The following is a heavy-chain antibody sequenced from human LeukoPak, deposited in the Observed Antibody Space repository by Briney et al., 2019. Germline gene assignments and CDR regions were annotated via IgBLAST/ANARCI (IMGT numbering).Heavy chain of an antibody. J-gene: IGHJ1*01. D-gene: IGHD2/OR15-2a*01. CDR1: GYTFTGYY. CDR2: INPNSGGT. Sequence: ASVKVSCKASGYTFTGYYIHWVRQAPGQGLEWMGWINPNSGGTNYIQKFQGRVTITRDTSISTAYMELSRLGSDDTAVYYCARSTTPNENEYFEHWGQGTLVTVSS. CDR3: ARSTTPNENEYFEH. V-gene: IGHV1-2*02.